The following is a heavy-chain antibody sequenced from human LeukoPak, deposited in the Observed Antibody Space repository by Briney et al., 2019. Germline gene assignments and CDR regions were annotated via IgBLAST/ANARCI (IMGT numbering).Heavy chain of an antibody. CDR3: ARTPRLRYFDWGPNTHNWFDP. CDR1: GGSFSGYY. CDR2: INHSGST. V-gene: IGHV4-34*01. D-gene: IGHD3-9*01. Sequence: SETLSLTCAVYGGSFSGYYWSWIRQPPGKGLEWIGEINHSGSTNYNPSLKSRVTISVDTSKNQFSLKLSSVTAADTAVYYCARTPRLRYFDWGPNTHNWFDPWGQGTLVTVSS. J-gene: IGHJ5*02.